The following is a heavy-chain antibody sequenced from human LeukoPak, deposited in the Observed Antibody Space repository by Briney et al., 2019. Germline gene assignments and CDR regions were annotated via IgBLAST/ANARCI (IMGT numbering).Heavy chain of an antibody. CDR1: GFTFGSYT. D-gene: IGHD7-27*01. Sequence: GGSLRLSCAASGFTFGSYTMSWVRQAPGKGLEWVSTITTSDGNTYYADSVKGRFTVSRDNSKNTLFLQMNSLRAEDTAVYYCAKDGGLWVSAHWGDSWGRGTLVTVSS. V-gene: IGHV3-23*01. CDR2: ITTSDGNT. J-gene: IGHJ4*02. CDR3: AKDGGLWVSAHWGDS.